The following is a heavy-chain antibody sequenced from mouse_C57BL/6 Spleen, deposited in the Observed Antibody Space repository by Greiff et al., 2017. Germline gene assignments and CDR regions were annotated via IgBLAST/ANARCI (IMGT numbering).Heavy chain of an antibody. CDR1: GYTFTDYE. D-gene: IGHD2-12*01. Sequence: QVQLQQSGAELVRPGASVTLSCKASGYTFTDYEMHWVKQTPVHGLEWIGAIDPETGGTAYNQKFKGKAILTADKSSSTAYMQLRSLTSEDSAVFYCAWCYDGGDFGGWGPGTTLAVS. CDR3: AWCYDGGDFGG. CDR2: IDPETGGT. J-gene: IGHJ2*01. V-gene: IGHV1-15*01.